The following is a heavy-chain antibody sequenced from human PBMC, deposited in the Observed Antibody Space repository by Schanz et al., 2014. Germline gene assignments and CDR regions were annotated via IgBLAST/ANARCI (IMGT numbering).Heavy chain of an antibody. Sequence: QVQLVQSGAELKNPGASVKVSCKASGYSFSAYYIHWMRQVPGQGLEWLGRIMPLRGIGNNAWKFQDRLTITADKSMNITYMELSSLGTEDTAVYYCTRLRRADPNGFDVWGQGTTVTVSS. V-gene: IGHV1-69*09. CDR3: TRLRRADPNGFDV. CDR2: IMPLRGIG. CDR1: GYSFSAYY. J-gene: IGHJ6*02. D-gene: IGHD6-19*01.